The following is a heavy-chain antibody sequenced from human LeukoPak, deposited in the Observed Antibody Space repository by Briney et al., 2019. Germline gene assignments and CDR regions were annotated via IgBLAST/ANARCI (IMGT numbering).Heavy chain of an antibody. Sequence: PSETLSLTCTVSGGSISSYYWSWIRQPPGKGLEWIGYIYYSGSTNYNPSLKSRVTISVDTSKNQFSLKLSSVTAADTAVYYCARRDSSWYYFDYWGQGTLVTVSP. J-gene: IGHJ4*02. D-gene: IGHD6-13*01. CDR3: ARRDSSWYYFDY. V-gene: IGHV4-59*08. CDR1: GGSISSYY. CDR2: IYYSGST.